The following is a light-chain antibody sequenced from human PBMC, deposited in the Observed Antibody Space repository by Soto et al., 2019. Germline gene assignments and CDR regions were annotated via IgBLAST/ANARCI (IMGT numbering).Light chain of an antibody. Sequence: EIVLTQSPATLSLSPGERATLSCRASQSVSSYLAWYQQKPGQAPRLLIYDASNRGTGIPARFSGSGSGTDFTLTSSSLEPGDFAVYYCQQRSNWPRTFGGGTKVEIK. CDR2: DAS. J-gene: IGKJ4*01. CDR1: QSVSSY. CDR3: QQRSNWPRT. V-gene: IGKV3-11*01.